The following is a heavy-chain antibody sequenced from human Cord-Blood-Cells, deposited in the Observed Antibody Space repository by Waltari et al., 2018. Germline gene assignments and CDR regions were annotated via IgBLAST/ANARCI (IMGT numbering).Heavy chain of an antibody. CDR1: GGSISSGRYY. Sequence: QVQLQESGPGLVKPSQTLSLTCTVSGGSISSGRYYWSWIRQPAGKGLEWIGYIYTSGSTNYNPSLKSRVTISVDTSKNQFSLKLSSVTAADTAVYYCARDSHGVATGGTYYYYGMDVWGQGTTVTVSS. V-gene: IGHV4-61*09. CDR3: ARDSHGVATGGTYYYYGMDV. D-gene: IGHD5-12*01. J-gene: IGHJ6*02. CDR2: IYTSGST.